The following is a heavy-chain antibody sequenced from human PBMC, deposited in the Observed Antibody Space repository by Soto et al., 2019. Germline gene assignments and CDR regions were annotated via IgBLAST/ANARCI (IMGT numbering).Heavy chain of an antibody. CDR2: ITVYNGHT. Sequence: QVYLVQSGGEVIRPGASVQVSCRASGYTFSNYGISWVRQAPGHGLEWMGWITVYNGHTNYAQKFQGRLNMTTDTATSTDSMELRSLRSDDAAVSYCARVEIPNDSDGNESGDFDYWGQGTRVTVSS. CDR3: ARVEIPNDSDGNESGDFDY. D-gene: IGHD1-1*01. CDR1: GYTFSNYG. J-gene: IGHJ4*02. V-gene: IGHV1-18*01.